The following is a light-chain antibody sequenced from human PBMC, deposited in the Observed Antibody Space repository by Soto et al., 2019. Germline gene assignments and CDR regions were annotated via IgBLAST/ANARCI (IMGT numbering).Light chain of an antibody. J-gene: IGLJ1*01. CDR2: DVS. CDR1: SSDIGAYNY. Sequence: QSALTQPASVSASPGQSITISCTGTSSDIGAYNYVSWYQLHPDKAPKLMIYDVSNRPSGVSNRFSGSKSGNTASLTISGLQAEDEADYCCCSYTSKDTLRYVFGTGTKVTVL. V-gene: IGLV2-14*01. CDR3: CSYTSKDTLRYV.